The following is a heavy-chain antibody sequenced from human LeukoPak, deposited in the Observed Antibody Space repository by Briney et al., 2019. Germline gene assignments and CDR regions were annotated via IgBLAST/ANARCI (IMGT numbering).Heavy chain of an antibody. J-gene: IGHJ5*02. CDR3: ARVATGSYDWFDP. V-gene: IGHV3-74*01. Sequence: GGSLRLSCAAPGFTLNGYWMHWVRQAPGKGLVWVSRINSDGSTTSYADSVKGRFTISRDNSKNTLYLQMNSLRAEDTAVYFCARVATGSYDWFDPWGQGTLVTVSS. D-gene: IGHD3-10*01. CDR2: INSDGSTT. CDR1: GFTLNGYW.